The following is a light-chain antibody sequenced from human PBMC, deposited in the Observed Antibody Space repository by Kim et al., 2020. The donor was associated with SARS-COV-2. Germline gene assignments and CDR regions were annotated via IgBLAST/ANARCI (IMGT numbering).Light chain of an antibody. CDR1: SSNIGSNC. CDR2: RNN. Sequence: GQRVTIPGSGSSSNIGSNCVYWYQQLPGTAPKLLIYRNNQRPSGVPDRFSGSKSGTSASLAISGLRSEDEADYYCAAWDDSLSVWVFGGGTQLTVL. CDR3: AAWDDSLSVWV. J-gene: IGLJ3*02. V-gene: IGLV1-47*01.